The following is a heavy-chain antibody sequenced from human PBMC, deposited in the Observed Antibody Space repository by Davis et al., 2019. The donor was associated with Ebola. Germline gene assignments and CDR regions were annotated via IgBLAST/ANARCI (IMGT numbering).Heavy chain of an antibody. CDR2: IYYSGST. J-gene: IGHJ6*02. CDR3: ARRIYSSSWPYLRDYGMDV. CDR1: GGSFSGYY. V-gene: IGHV4-39*01. Sequence: MPSETLSLTCAVYGGSFSGYYWGWIRQPPGKGLEWIGSIYYSGSTYYNPSLKSRVTISVDTSKNQFSLKLSSVTAADTAVYYCARRIYSSSWPYLRDYGMDVWGQGTTVTVSS. D-gene: IGHD6-13*01.